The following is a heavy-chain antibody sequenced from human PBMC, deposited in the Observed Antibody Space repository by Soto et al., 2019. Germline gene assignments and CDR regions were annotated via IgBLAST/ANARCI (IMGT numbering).Heavy chain of an antibody. J-gene: IGHJ4*02. CDR3: ARDLAVAGVHGY. CDR2: SSAYHGNR. V-gene: IGHV1-18*01. Sequence: ASVKVSCKASGYTFTSYGISRVRQAPGQGLEWMGWSSAYHGNRNYAQKLQRRVTMTTDTSTSTAYMELRSLRSGDTAVYYCARDLAVAGVHGYWGQGTLVPVSS. CDR1: GYTFTSYG. D-gene: IGHD6-19*01.